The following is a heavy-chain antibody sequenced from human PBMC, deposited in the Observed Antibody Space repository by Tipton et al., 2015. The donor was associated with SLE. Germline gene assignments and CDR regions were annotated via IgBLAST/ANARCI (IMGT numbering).Heavy chain of an antibody. J-gene: IGHJ6*02. V-gene: IGHV3-7*01. CDR2: IKQDGSEK. D-gene: IGHD3-16*02. Sequence: SLRLSCAASGFTFSSYWMSWVRQAPGKLPEWVANIKQDGSEKYYVDSVKGRFTISRGNAKNSLYLQMNSLRAEDTAVYYCARDVMSDYIWGSYRTSGMDVWGQGTTVTVSS. CDR3: ARDVMSDYIWGSYRTSGMDV. CDR1: GFTFSSYW.